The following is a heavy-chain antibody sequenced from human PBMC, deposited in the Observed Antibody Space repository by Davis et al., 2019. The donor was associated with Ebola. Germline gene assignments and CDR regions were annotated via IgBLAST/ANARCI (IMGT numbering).Heavy chain of an antibody. CDR3: VTNSTSSGFDN. J-gene: IGHJ4*02. V-gene: IGHV4-61*09. D-gene: IGHD6-6*01. CDR2: TYVSGGT. Sequence: PSETLSLTCTVSNGSMFSGSYYWSWVRQPAGKGLEWVGQTYVSGGTNYNPSLKSRVTISVDTSKNHFSLNLRSVTAADTALYYCVTNSTSSGFDNWGQGILVTVSS. CDR1: NGSMFSGSYY.